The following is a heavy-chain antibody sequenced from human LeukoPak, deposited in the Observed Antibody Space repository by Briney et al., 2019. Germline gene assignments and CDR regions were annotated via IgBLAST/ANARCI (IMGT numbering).Heavy chain of an antibody. CDR1: GGSISSSVKY. J-gene: IGHJ4*02. CDR2: IYYSGST. D-gene: IGHD1-1*01. CDR3: ARQVQGVIRPDY. Sequence: PSETLSLTCTVSGGSISSSVKYWGWIRQPPGKGLEWIGTIYYSGSTYYNPSLKSRVTVSVDTSKNQFSLELSSVTAADTAVYYCARQVQGVIRPDYWGQGTLVTVSS. V-gene: IGHV4-39*01.